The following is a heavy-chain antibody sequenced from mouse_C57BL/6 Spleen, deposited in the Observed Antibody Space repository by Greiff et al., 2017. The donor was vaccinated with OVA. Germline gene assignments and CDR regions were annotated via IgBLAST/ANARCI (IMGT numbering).Heavy chain of an antibody. V-gene: IGHV1-55*01. J-gene: IGHJ3*01. CDR2: IYPGSGST. Sequence: QVQLQQPGAELVKPGASVKMSCKASGYTFTSYWITWVKQRPGQGLEWIGDIYPGSGSTNYNEKFKSKATLTVDTSSSTAYMQLSSLTSEDSAVYYCARSYYYGSSFWFAYWGQGTLVTVSA. CDR3: ARSYYYGSSFWFAY. CDR1: GYTFTSYW. D-gene: IGHD1-1*01.